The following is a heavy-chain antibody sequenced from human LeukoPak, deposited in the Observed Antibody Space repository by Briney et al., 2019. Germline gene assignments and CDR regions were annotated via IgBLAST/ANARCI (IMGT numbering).Heavy chain of an antibody. D-gene: IGHD3-3*01. Sequence: ASVKVSCKASGYTFTSYDIHWVRQATGQGLEWMGWMNPNSGNTGYAQKFQGRVTITRNTSISTAYMELSSLRSEDTAVYYCARAWGTYYDFWSGYYYNWFDPWGQGTLVTVSS. CDR1: GYTFTSYD. CDR2: MNPNSGNT. CDR3: ARAWGTYYDFWSGYYYNWFDP. J-gene: IGHJ5*02. V-gene: IGHV1-8*01.